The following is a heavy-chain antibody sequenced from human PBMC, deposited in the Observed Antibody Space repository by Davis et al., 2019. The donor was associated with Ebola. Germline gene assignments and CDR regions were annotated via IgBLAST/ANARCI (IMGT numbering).Heavy chain of an antibody. D-gene: IGHD6-13*01. CDR2: INHSGST. V-gene: IGHV4-39*07. J-gene: IGHJ4*02. Sequence: MPSETLSLTCTVSGGSISSGDYYWSWIRQPPGKGLEWIGEINHSGSTNYNPSLKSRVTISVDTSKNQFSLKLSSVTATDTAVYYCARGSLSSSWYYWGQGTLVTVSS. CDR1: GGSISSGDYY. CDR3: ARGSLSSSWYY.